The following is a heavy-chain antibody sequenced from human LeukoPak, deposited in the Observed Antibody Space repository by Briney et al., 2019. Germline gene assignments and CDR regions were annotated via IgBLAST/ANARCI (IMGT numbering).Heavy chain of an antibody. CDR2: ISGSGGSA. CDR1: GFTFSSYA. Sequence: PGGSLRLFCAASGFTFSSYAMSWVRQAPGKGLEWVSAISGSGGSAYYADSVKGRFTISRDNSKNTLYLQMNSLRAEDTAVYYCAKDLRIAAAAISPGYWGQGTLVTVSS. V-gene: IGHV3-23*01. D-gene: IGHD6-13*01. CDR3: AKDLRIAAAAISPGY. J-gene: IGHJ4*02.